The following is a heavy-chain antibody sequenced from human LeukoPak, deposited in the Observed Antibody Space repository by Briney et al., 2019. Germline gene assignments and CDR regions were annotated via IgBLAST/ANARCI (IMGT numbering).Heavy chain of an antibody. J-gene: IGHJ4*02. V-gene: IGHV1-18*04. CDR3: ARDSSYGYGEHLAPDY. CDR1: GYTFTSYG. D-gene: IGHD4-17*01. CDR2: ISAYNGNT. Sequence: ASVKVSCKASGYTFTSYGISWVRQAPGQGLEWMGWISAYNGNTNYAQKLQGRVTMTTDTFTSTAYMELRSLRSDDTAVYYCARDSSYGYGEHLAPDYWGQGTLVTVSS.